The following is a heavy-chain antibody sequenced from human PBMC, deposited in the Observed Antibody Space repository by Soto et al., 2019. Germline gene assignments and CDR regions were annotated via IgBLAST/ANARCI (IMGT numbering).Heavy chain of an antibody. Sequence: SETLSLTCTVSGGSISSSSYYWGWIRQPPGKGLEWIGSIYYSGSTYYNPSLKSRVTISVDTSKNQFSLKLSSVTAADTAVYYCEGRTYYYDSSGYWALGMDVWGQGTTVTVSS. CDR2: IYYSGST. CDR3: EGRTYYYDSSGYWALGMDV. V-gene: IGHV4-39*01. D-gene: IGHD3-22*01. CDR1: GGSISSSSYY. J-gene: IGHJ6*02.